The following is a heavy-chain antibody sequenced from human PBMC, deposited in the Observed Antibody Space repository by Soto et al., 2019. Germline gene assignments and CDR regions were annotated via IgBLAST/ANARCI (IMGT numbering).Heavy chain of an antibody. CDR3: ACGSMVRGVIVDY. V-gene: IGHV1-69*02. J-gene: IGHJ4*02. CDR1: GGTFSSYT. CDR2: IIPILGIA. Sequence: QVQLVQSGAEVTTPGSSVKVSCKASGGTFSSYTIIWVRQAPGQGLEWMGRIIPILGIANYAQKFQGRVTITADKSTSTAYMELSSLRSEDTAVYYCACGSMVRGVIVDYWGQGTLGTVSS. D-gene: IGHD3-10*01.